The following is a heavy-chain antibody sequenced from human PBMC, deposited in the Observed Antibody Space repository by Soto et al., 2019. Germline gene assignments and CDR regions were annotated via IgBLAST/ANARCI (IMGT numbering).Heavy chain of an antibody. CDR3: ARGVIAAAGTPFDY. CDR2: IYYSGST. V-gene: IGHV4-59*01. D-gene: IGHD6-13*01. CDR1: GGSISSYY. J-gene: IGHJ4*02. Sequence: QVQLQESGPGLVKPSETLSLTYTVSGGSISSYYWSWIRQPPGKGLEWIGYIYYSGSTNYNPSLKSRVTISVDTSKNQFSLKLSSVTAADTAVYYCARGVIAAAGTPFDYWGQGTLVTVSS.